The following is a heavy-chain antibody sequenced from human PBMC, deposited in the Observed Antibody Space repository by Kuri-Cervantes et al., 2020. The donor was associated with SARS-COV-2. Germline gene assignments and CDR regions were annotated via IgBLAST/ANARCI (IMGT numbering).Heavy chain of an antibody. V-gene: IGHV3-33*08. Sequence: GESLKISCAASGFTFSSYAMHWVRQAPGKGLEWVAFIWYDGSKKYYADSVKGRFTISRDNSKNTLYVQMSSLRAEDTAVYYCARIQETTIFGVVIHLYYYMDVWGKGTTVTVSS. J-gene: IGHJ6*03. D-gene: IGHD3-3*01. CDR1: GFTFSSYA. CDR2: IWYDGSKK. CDR3: ARIQETTIFGVVIHLYYYMDV.